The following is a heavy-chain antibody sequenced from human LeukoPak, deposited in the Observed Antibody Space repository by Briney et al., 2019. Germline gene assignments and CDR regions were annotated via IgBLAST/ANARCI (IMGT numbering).Heavy chain of an antibody. CDR3: ARSVGDYYFAFDI. J-gene: IGHJ3*02. D-gene: IGHD2/OR15-2a*01. V-gene: IGHV4-34*01. CDR1: GGSFRGYY. CDR2: INHSGSN. Sequence: SETLSLTCAVYGGSFRGYYLSWIRQPPGKGREGIGEINHSGSNNYNPSRKSRVTISVDTSNNQFSLKLRSVPAADTAVYYCARSVGDYYFAFDIWGQGTMVTVSS.